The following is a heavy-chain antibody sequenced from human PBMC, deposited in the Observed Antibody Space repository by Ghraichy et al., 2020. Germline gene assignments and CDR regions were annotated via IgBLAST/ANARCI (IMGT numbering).Heavy chain of an antibody. D-gene: IGHD6-13*01. Sequence: GESLNISCAASGFTFSNYGMHWVRQAPGKGLEWVAVIWYDGSSKYYADSVKGRFTISRDNSENTVYLQMNSLRVEDTAVYYCARPGESSSPDYWGQGTLVTVSS. CDR1: GFTFSNYG. V-gene: IGHV3-33*01. CDR3: ARPGESSSPDY. J-gene: IGHJ4*02. CDR2: IWYDGSSK.